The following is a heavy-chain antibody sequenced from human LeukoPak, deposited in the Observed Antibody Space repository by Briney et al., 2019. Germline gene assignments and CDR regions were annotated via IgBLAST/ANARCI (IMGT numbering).Heavy chain of an antibody. Sequence: SETLSLTCTVSGYSISSGYYWGWIRQPPGKGLEWIGSIYHSGSTYYNSSLKSRVTISVDTSKNQFSLKLSSVTAADTAVYYCARVRYCSGGSCYGRQYYYYMDVWGKGTTVTVSS. CDR1: GYSISSGYY. CDR3: ARVRYCSGGSCYGRQYYYYMDV. J-gene: IGHJ6*03. V-gene: IGHV4-38-2*02. CDR2: IYHSGST. D-gene: IGHD2-15*01.